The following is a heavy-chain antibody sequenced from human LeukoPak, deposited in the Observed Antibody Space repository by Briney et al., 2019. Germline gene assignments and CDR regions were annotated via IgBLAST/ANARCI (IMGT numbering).Heavy chain of an antibody. V-gene: IGHV1-46*01. CDR2: INPSGGST. Sequence: ASVKVSCKASGYTFTSYYMHWVRQAPGQGLEWMGIINPSGGSTSYAQKFQGRVTMTRDTSTSTVYMELSSLRSEDTAVYYCARDGPAVYYDFWSGPSFDYWGQGTLVTVSS. D-gene: IGHD3-3*01. CDR1: GYTFTSYY. CDR3: ARDGPAVYYDFWSGPSFDY. J-gene: IGHJ4*02.